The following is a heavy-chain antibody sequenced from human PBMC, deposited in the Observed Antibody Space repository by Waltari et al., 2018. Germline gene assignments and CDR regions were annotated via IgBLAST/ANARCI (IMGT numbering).Heavy chain of an antibody. V-gene: IGHV4-39*01. CDR1: GGSISSRSYY. Sequence: QLQLQESGPGLVKPSETLSFTCTVSGGSISSRSYYWGWIRQPPGKGLEWIGSIYYSGSTYYNPSLKSRVTRSVDTSKNQFSLKLSSVTAADTAVYYCATKRESSASGFDYWGQGTLVTVSS. D-gene: IGHD6-19*01. CDR3: ATKRESSASGFDY. CDR2: IYYSGST. J-gene: IGHJ4*02.